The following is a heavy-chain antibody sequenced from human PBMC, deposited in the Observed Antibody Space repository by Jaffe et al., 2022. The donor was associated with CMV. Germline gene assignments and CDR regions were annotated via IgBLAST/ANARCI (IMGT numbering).Heavy chain of an antibody. D-gene: IGHD3-10*01. Sequence: QVQLVQSGAEVKKPGASVKVSCKASGYSFTNYGISWVRQAPGQGLEWMGWISTYNGNTKFAQKLQGRVTMTTDTSTSTVYMELRSLRSDDTAVYYCARDHEFGSLDYWGQGSLVTVSS. CDR2: ISTYNGNT. CDR3: ARDHEFGSLDY. J-gene: IGHJ4*02. V-gene: IGHV1-18*01. CDR1: GYSFTNYG.